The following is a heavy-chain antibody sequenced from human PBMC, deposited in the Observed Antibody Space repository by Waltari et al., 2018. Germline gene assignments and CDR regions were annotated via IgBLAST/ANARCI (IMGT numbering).Heavy chain of an antibody. V-gene: IGHV1-2*02. CDR1: GDTFSGYY. CDR2: INPNSVDT. Sequence: QVQLVQSGAEVKKPGASVKVSCKASGDTFSGYYMHWVRQAPGQGLEWMGWINPNSVDTNYGQKFQGRVSMTWDTATTTIYLAMIRLRSDDTAVYYCARGREIGWFDPWGQGTLVTVSS. D-gene: IGHD3-10*01. J-gene: IGHJ5*02. CDR3: ARGREIGWFDP.